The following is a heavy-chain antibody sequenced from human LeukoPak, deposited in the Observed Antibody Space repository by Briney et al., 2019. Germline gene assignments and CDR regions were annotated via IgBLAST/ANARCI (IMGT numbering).Heavy chain of an antibody. CDR1: GFTVSSNY. CDR2: IYSGGST. V-gene: IGHV3-66*01. J-gene: IGHJ4*02. Sequence: PGGSLRLSCAASGFTVSSNYMSWVRQAPGKGLEWVSVIYSGGSTYYADSVKGRFTISRDNSKNTLYLQMNSLSAEDTAVYYCARERACSSTSCPVGYWGQGTLVTVSS. D-gene: IGHD2-2*01. CDR3: ARERACSSTSCPVGY.